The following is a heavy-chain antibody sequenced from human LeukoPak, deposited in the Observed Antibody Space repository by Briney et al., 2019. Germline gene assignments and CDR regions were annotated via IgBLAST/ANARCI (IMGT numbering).Heavy chain of an antibody. CDR2: INHSGST. CDR3: ARGVQPLLYGNWFDP. Sequence: SETLSLTCAVYGGSFSGYYWSWIRQPPGKGLEWVGEINHSGSTNYNPSLKSRVTISVDTSKNKFSLKLSSVTAADTAVYYCARGVQPLLYGNWFDPWGQGTLVTVSS. J-gene: IGHJ5*02. CDR1: GGSFSGYY. V-gene: IGHV4-34*01. D-gene: IGHD2-2*02.